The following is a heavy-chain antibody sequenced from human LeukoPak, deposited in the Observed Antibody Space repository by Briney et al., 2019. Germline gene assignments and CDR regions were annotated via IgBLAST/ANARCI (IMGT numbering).Heavy chain of an antibody. CDR2: ISSSGSTI. D-gene: IGHD4-17*01. J-gene: IGHJ4*02. CDR3: ARYEYGDSYFDY. Sequence: GGSLRLSCAASGFTLSDYYMSWIRQAPGKGLEWVSYISSSGSTIHYADSVKGRFTISRDNAKNSLYLQMNSLRAEDTAVYYCARYEYGDSYFDYWGQGTLATVSS. CDR1: GFTLSDYY. V-gene: IGHV3-11*01.